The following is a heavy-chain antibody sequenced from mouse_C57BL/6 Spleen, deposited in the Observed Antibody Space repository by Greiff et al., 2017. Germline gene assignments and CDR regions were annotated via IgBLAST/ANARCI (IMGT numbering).Heavy chain of an antibody. J-gene: IGHJ4*01. D-gene: IGHD2-1*01. CDR2: INPSNGGT. V-gene: IGHV1-53*01. CDR1: GYTFTSYW. CDR3: ARGGYGNYPWDY. Sequence: QVQLQQSGTELVKPGASVKLSCKASGYTFTSYWMHWVKQRPGQGLEWIGNINPSNGGTNYNEKFKSKATLTVDKSSSTAYMPLSSLTSEDSAVYYCARGGYGNYPWDYWGQGTSVTVSS.